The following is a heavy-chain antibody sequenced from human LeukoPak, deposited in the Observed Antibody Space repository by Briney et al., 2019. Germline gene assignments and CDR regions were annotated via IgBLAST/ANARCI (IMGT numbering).Heavy chain of an antibody. CDR1: GYTFSSYS. Sequence: GGSLRLSCAGSGYTFSSYSMNWVRQAPGKGLEWVSSISSSSSYIYYADSVKGRFTISRDNAKNSLYLQMNSLRAEDTAVYYCARGGTTVLHYFDYWGQGTLVTVSS. D-gene: IGHD2-2*01. CDR3: ARGGTTVLHYFDY. J-gene: IGHJ4*02. V-gene: IGHV3-21*01. CDR2: ISSSSSYI.